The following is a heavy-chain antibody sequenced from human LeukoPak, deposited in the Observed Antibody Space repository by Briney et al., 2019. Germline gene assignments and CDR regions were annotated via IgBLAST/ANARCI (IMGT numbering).Heavy chain of an antibody. V-gene: IGHV4-34*01. Sequence: SETLSLTCAAYGGSFSGYYWSWIRQPPGEGLEWIGEINHSGSTNYNPSLKSRVTISVDTSKNQFSLKLSSVTAADTAVYYCARGHPPYYDFWSGYYTLGYYFDYWGQGTLVTVSS. J-gene: IGHJ4*02. CDR1: GGSFSGYY. D-gene: IGHD3-3*01. CDR2: INHSGST. CDR3: ARGHPPYYDFWSGYYTLGYYFDY.